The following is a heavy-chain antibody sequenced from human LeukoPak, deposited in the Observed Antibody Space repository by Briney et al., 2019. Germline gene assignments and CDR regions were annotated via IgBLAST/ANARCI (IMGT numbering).Heavy chain of an antibody. CDR3: ARAGYRFYYYMDV. D-gene: IGHD5-24*01. CDR1: GGSISSYY. CDR2: IYYSGST. Sequence: PSETLSLTCTVSGGSISSYYWSWIRQPPGKGLEWIGYIYYSGSTNYNPSLKSRVTISVDTSKNQFSLKLSSVTAADTAVYYCARAGYRFYYYMDVWGKGTTVTVSS. J-gene: IGHJ6*03. V-gene: IGHV4-59*08.